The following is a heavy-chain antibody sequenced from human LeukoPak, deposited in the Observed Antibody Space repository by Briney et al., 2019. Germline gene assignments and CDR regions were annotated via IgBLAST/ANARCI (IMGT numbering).Heavy chain of an antibody. Sequence: GASVKVSCKASGGTFSSYAISWVRQAPGQGLEWMGRIIPIFGTANYAQKFQGRVTITTDESTSTAYMELSSLRSEDTAVYYCARGSINCSGGSCYSAPTPXVWGKGTTVTVSS. CDR3: ARGSINCSGGSCYSAPTPXV. CDR1: GGTFSSYA. J-gene: IGHJ6*04. CDR2: IIPIFGTA. D-gene: IGHD2-15*01. V-gene: IGHV1-69*05.